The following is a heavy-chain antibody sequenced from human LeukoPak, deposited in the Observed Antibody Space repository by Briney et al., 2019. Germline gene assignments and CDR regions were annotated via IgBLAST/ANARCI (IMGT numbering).Heavy chain of an antibody. J-gene: IGHJ3*02. CDR2: MYYSGST. V-gene: IGHV4-39*07. CDR3: ARGFDI. Sequence: SETLSLTCTVSGGSISRSSYYWGWIRQSPGKGLEWIGSMYYSGSTYYNPSLKSRVTISVDMSKNHFSLKLSSVTAADTAVYYCARGFDIWGQGTMVTVSS. CDR1: GGSISRSSYY.